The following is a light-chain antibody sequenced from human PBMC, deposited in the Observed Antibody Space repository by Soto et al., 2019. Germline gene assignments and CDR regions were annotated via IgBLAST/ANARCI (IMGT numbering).Light chain of an antibody. V-gene: IGKV1-5*03. J-gene: IGKJ1*01. CDR1: QSISRQ. Sequence: DIQMTQSPSTLSASVGDRVSITCRASQSISRQLAWYQQKPGKAPNLLIYQASNLETGVPSRFTGSGSGTEFTLTISSLPPDDLATYYCRQYQSYWTFGQGTKVEVK. CDR2: QAS. CDR3: RQYQSYWT.